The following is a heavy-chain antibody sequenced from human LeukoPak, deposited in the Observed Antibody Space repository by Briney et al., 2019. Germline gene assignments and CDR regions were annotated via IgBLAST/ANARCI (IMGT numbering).Heavy chain of an antibody. D-gene: IGHD6-13*01. Sequence: PSGTLSLTCTVSGGSISSYYWSWIRQPPGKGLEWIGYIYYSGSTNYNPSLKSRVTISVDTSKNQFSLKLSSVTAADTAVYYCARRDSSSWYSYYFDYWGQGTLVTVSS. V-gene: IGHV4-59*08. CDR1: GGSISSYY. J-gene: IGHJ4*02. CDR2: IYYSGST. CDR3: ARRDSSSWYSYYFDY.